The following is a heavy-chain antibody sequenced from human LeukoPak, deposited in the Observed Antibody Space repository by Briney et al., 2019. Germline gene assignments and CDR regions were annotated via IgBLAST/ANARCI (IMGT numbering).Heavy chain of an antibody. CDR3: ARGKITGTTLFDY. CDR2: INPHNGDT. D-gene: IGHD1-20*01. CDR1: GYTFTGYY. V-gene: IGHV1-2*02. Sequence: ASVKVSCKASGYTFTGYYIHWLRQAPGQRPEWMGWINPHNGDTNYRQTFQGRVTMTRDTSISTAYMELSRLRSDDTAVYYCARGKITGTTLFDYWGQGTLVTVSS. J-gene: IGHJ4*02.